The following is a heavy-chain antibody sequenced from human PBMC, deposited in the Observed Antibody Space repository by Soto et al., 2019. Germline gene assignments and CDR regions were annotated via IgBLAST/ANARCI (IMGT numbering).Heavy chain of an antibody. Sequence: QVQVVESGGGVVQPGRSLRLSCAASGFTFSGYGMHWVRQAPGKGLEWVAVISYDGRNQYFADSVKGRFTVSKDNSKSTLYLQMNSLGVEYSAVYYCAKGGSSSARYFDSWGQGTLVTVSS. CDR2: ISYDGRNQ. D-gene: IGHD1-26*01. CDR1: GFTFSGYG. CDR3: AKGGSSSARYFDS. V-gene: IGHV3-30*18. J-gene: IGHJ4*02.